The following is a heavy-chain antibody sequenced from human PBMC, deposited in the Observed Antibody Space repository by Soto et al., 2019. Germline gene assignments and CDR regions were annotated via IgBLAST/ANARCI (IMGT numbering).Heavy chain of an antibody. J-gene: IGHJ6*02. CDR3: AKDSLAALPIPFSYGMDV. Sequence: GGSLRLSCAASGFTFSRYAMSWVRQAPGKGLEWVSAISGSGGRTDYADSAKGRFTISRDNSKNTLYLQMNSLRAEDTAVYYCAKDSLAALPIPFSYGMDVWGQGTTVTVSS. CDR2: ISGSGGRT. D-gene: IGHD6-6*01. CDR1: GFTFSRYA. V-gene: IGHV3-23*01.